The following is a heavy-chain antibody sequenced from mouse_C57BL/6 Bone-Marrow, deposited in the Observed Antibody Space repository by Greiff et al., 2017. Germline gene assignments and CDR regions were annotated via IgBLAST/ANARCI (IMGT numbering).Heavy chain of an antibody. J-gene: IGHJ2*01. CDR2: ILPGSGST. D-gene: IGHD1-1*01. CDR3: ASRIYYYGSSFTGDY. V-gene: IGHV1-9*01. Sequence: QVQLQQSGAELMKPGASVKLSCKATGYTFTGYWIEWVKQRPGHGLEWIGEILPGSGSTNYNEKFKGKATFTADTSSNTAYMQLSSLTTEDSAIYYCASRIYYYGSSFTGDYWGQGTTLTVSS. CDR1: GYTFTGYW.